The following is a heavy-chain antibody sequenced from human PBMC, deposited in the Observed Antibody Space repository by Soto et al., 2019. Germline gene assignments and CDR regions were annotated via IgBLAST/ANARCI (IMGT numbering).Heavy chain of an antibody. CDR2: ISGSGGST. D-gene: IGHD2-2*01. Sequence: PGGSLRLSCAASGFTFSSYAMSWVRQAPGKGLEWVSAISGSGGSTYYADSVKGRFTISRDDSKSIAYLQMNSLKTEDTAVYYCTRTYCSSTSCYSGPDAFDRRGQGTMVTVSS. CDR3: TRTYCSSTSCYSGPDAFDR. V-gene: IGHV3-23*01. J-gene: IGHJ3*01. CDR1: GFTFSSYA.